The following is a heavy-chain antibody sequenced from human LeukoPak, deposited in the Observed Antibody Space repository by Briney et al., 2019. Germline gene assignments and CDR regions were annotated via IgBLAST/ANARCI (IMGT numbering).Heavy chain of an antibody. CDR1: GFTFSDSA. CDR3: ARMHYGDYLEVSDI. Sequence: GGSLRLSCAASGFTFSDSAMNCVRQAPGKGLEWVSVIYSGGSTYYADSVKGRFTISRDNSKNTLYLQMNSLRAEDTAVYYCARMHYGDYLEVSDIWGQGTMVTVSS. V-gene: IGHV3-66*01. CDR2: IYSGGST. D-gene: IGHD4-17*01. J-gene: IGHJ3*02.